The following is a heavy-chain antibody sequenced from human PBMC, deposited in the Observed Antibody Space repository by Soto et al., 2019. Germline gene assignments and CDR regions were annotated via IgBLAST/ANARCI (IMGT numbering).Heavy chain of an antibody. Sequence: PGGSLRLSCAAAGFIFSTYWMSWVRQAPGKGLEWVANIKQDGSEKYYEDSVKGRFAISRDNAKNSLYLQMNSLKAEDTAVYYCARDNSFDFWSGSFSRFDPWGQGTLVTVSS. CDR1: GFIFSTYW. D-gene: IGHD3-3*01. V-gene: IGHV3-7*05. CDR3: ARDNSFDFWSGSFSRFDP. J-gene: IGHJ5*02. CDR2: IKQDGSEK.